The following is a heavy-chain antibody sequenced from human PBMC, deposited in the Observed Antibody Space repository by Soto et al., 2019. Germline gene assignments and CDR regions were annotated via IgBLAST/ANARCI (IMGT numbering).Heavy chain of an antibody. CDR3: ARVAGYNSRPFDY. CDR1: GFTFSTYN. V-gene: IGHV3-21*01. CDR2: ISPLSTYI. Sequence: EVQLMESGGGLVKPGESLRLSCAASGFTFSTYNMNWVRQAPGKGLEWVSSISPLSTYISYADSVKGRFTISRDNAKNSLYLQMNSLRAEDTAVYYCARVAGYNSRPFDYWGQGTLVTVSS. J-gene: IGHJ4*02. D-gene: IGHD5-12*01.